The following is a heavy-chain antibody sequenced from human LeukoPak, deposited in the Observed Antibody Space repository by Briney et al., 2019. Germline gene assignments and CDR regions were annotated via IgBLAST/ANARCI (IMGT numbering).Heavy chain of an antibody. V-gene: IGHV3-48*03. CDR3: ARDLLGDADMVTDY. J-gene: IGHJ4*02. D-gene: IGHD5-18*01. CDR2: ISSSGSSI. Sequence: PGGSLRLSCAASGSTSSSYDMNWVRQAPGKGLEWVSYISSSGSSIYYADSVKGRFTISRDNAKNSLYLQMNSLRAEDTAVYYCARDLLGDADMVTDYWGQGTLVIVSS. CDR1: GSTSSSYD.